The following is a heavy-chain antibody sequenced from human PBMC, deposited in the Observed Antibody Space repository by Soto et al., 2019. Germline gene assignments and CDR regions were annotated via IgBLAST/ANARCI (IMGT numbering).Heavy chain of an antibody. D-gene: IGHD3-10*01. J-gene: IGHJ5*02. CDR1: GGSISSGGYS. CDR3: ASRPPYYYGSGSYGFDP. Sequence: QLQLQESGSGLVKPSQTLSLTCAVSGGSISSGGYSWSWIRQPPGKGLECIGYIYHSGSTYYNPSPKSRVTLSVDRSKNQFSLKLSSVTAADTAVYYCASRPPYYYGSGSYGFDPWGQGTLVTVSS. V-gene: IGHV4-30-2*01. CDR2: IYHSGST.